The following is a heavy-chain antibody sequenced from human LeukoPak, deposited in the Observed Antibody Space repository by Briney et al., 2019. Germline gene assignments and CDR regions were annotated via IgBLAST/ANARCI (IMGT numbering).Heavy chain of an antibody. CDR2: ISYDGSNK. CDR1: GFTFSSYA. D-gene: IGHD3-10*01. Sequence: GGSLRLSCAASGFTFSSYAMHWVRQAPGKGLEWVAAISYDGSNKYYADSVKGRFTISRDNSKNTLYLQMNSLRAEDTAVYYCARDGLTYYYGSGSYHPYYWGQGTLVTVSS. CDR3: ARDGLTYYYGSGSYHPYY. J-gene: IGHJ4*02. V-gene: IGHV3-30-3*01.